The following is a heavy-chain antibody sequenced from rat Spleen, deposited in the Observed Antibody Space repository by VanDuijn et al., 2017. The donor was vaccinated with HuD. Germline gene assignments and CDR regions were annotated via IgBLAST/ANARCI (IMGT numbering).Heavy chain of an antibody. CDR1: GFSLMDYS. J-gene: IGHJ2*01. V-gene: IGHV2S30*01. CDR3: ARHPFMYTTDYYYYFDY. D-gene: IGHD1-6*01. Sequence: QVQLKESGPGLVQPSQTLSLTCTVSGFSLMDYSVHWVRQPPGKGLEWMGRMKYDGDTYYNSALKSRLSISRDTSKSQVFLKMNSLLPEDTGTYYCARHPFMYTTDYYYYFDYWGQGVMVTVSS. CDR2: MKYDGDT.